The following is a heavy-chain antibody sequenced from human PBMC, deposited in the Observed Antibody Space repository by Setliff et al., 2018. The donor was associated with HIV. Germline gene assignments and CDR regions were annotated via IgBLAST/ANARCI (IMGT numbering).Heavy chain of an antibody. V-gene: IGHV5-10-1*01. CDR1: GKSLSNYW. CDR2: IDPSDSYI. J-gene: IGHJ3*01. Sequence: GESLKISCKGSGKSLSNYWINWVRQMPGKGLEWMGRIDPSDSYINYGPSFQGHVTISADKSTNTAFLQWSSLKASDSAMYYFSRGIAVAGHDFANTPGNRWGQGTKVTVSS. CDR3: SRGIAVAGHDFANTPGNR. D-gene: IGHD6-19*01.